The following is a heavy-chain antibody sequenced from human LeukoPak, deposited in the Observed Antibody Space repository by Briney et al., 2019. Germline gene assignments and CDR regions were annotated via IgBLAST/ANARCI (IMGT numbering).Heavy chain of an antibody. J-gene: IGHJ4*02. CDR1: GGSISSYY. V-gene: IGHV4-59*01. D-gene: IGHD2-15*01. CDR2: IYYSGST. CDR3: ARVAKGAFDY. Sequence: PSETLSLTCTVSGGSISSYYWSWIRQPPGKGLEWIGYIYYSGSTNYNPSLKSRVTISVDTSKNQFSLKLSSVTAADTAGYYCARVAKGAFDYWGQGTLVTVSS.